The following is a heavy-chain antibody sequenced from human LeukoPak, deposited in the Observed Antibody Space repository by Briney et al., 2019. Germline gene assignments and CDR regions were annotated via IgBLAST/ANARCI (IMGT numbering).Heavy chain of an antibody. Sequence: GASVKVSCKVSGYTLTELSMHWVRQAPGKGLEWMGGFGPEDGETIYAQKFQGRVTMTEDTSTDTAYMELSSLRSEDTAVYYCATQTLHYYDSSGPPDYWGRGTLVTVSS. V-gene: IGHV1-24*01. CDR2: FGPEDGET. CDR1: GYTLTELS. D-gene: IGHD3-22*01. J-gene: IGHJ4*02. CDR3: ATQTLHYYDSSGPPDY.